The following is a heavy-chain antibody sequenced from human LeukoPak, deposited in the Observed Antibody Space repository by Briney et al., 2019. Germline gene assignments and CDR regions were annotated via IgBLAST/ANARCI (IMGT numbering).Heavy chain of an antibody. CDR2: VSALNGNT. CDR1: GDTFSNDG. Sequence: GASVKVSCTASGDTFSNDGVSWVRQAPGQGLEWMGWVSALNGNTNVAQKVQGRVTLTRDTSTGTAHMELRSLGSGDTAVYYCATLQPAAAHFEHWGQGTLVTVST. V-gene: IGHV1-18*01. CDR3: ATLQPAAAHFEH. D-gene: IGHD5-18*01. J-gene: IGHJ4*02.